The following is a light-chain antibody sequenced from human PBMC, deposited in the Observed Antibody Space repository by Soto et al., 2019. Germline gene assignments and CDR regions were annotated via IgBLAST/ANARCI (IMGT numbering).Light chain of an antibody. Sequence: QSVLTQPASVSESPGQSITVYCTGTSSDVGGYNYVSWYQQHPGKAPKLMIYDVSDRPSGVSNRFSGSKSGNTASLTISGLQAEDEADYYCSSYSSSSTLCVFGSGTKLTVL. V-gene: IGLV2-14*01. CDR2: DVS. J-gene: IGLJ1*01. CDR3: SSYSSSSTLCV. CDR1: SSDVGGYNY.